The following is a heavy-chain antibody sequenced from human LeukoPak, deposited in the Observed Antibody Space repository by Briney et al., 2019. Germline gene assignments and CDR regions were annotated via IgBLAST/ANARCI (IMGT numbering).Heavy chain of an antibody. D-gene: IGHD2-2*02. J-gene: IGHJ4*02. V-gene: IGHV3-7*01. Sequence: GGSLRLSCAASGFTFSWQWMSWVRQAPGKGLEWVANIKQDGSETHYVDSVKGRLTISRDSAKNSLYLQMNSLRAEDTAVYYCANTPSYTVDYWGQGTLVTVSS. CDR1: GFTFSWQW. CDR2: IKQDGSET. CDR3: ANTPSYTVDY.